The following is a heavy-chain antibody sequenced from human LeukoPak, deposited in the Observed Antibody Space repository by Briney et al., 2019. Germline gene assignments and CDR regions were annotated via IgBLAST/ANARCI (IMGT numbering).Heavy chain of an antibody. V-gene: IGHV3-23*01. CDR1: GFIFRNYA. D-gene: IGHD2-2*01. Sequence: GGSLRLSCVASGFIFRNYAMSWVRQAPGEGLEWVSGISDNGGGTYYADSVKGRFTISRDNSKNMLYLQMNSLRAEDTAVYYCARAVSFFCSSTSCPWYYFNYWGQGTRVTVSS. J-gene: IGHJ4*02. CDR3: ARAVSFFCSSTSCPWYYFNY. CDR2: ISDNGGGT.